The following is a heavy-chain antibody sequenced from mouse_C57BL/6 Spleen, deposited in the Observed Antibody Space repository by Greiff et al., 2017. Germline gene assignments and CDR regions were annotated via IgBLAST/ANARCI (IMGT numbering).Heavy chain of an antibody. J-gene: IGHJ2*01. Sequence: EVKVVESGGGLVKPGGSLKLSCAASGFTFSDYGMHWVRQAPEKGLEWVAYISSGSSTIYYADTVKGRFTISRDNDKNTLFLQMTSLWSEDTAMYYCARRNWDYFDYWGQGTTLTVSS. D-gene: IGHD4-1*01. V-gene: IGHV5-17*01. CDR2: ISSGSSTI. CDR1: GFTFSDYG. CDR3: ARRNWDYFDY.